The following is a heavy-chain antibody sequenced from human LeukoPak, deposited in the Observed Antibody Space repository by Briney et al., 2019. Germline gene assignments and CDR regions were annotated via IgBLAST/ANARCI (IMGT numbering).Heavy chain of an antibody. Sequence: GASVKVSCKASGYTYTSYDINWVRQATGQGLEWMGWMNPNSGNTGYAQKFQGRVTMTRNTSISTAYMELSSLRSEDTAVYYCARGSLDSGYDFDYWGQGTLVTVSS. CDR1: GYTYTSYD. CDR2: MNPNSGNT. V-gene: IGHV1-8*01. CDR3: ARGSLDSGYDFDY. D-gene: IGHD5-12*01. J-gene: IGHJ4*02.